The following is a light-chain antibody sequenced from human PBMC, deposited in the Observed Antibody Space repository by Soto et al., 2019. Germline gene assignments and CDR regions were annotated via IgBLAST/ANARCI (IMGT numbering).Light chain of an antibody. CDR1: SSNIGSYT. CDR2: SSS. J-gene: IGLJ2*01. CDR3: AAWDASLNGPV. Sequence: QSVLTQPPSASGTPGQRVTISCSGSSSNIGSYTVHWYQQLPGTAPQLLIYSSSQRPSGIPDRFSGSKSGTSASLAISGLQSEDEADYYCAAWDASLNGPVFGGGTKVTVL. V-gene: IGLV1-44*01.